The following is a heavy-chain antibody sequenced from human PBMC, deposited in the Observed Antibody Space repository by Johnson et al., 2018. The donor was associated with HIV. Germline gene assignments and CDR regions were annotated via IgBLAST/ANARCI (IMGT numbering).Heavy chain of an antibody. CDR1: GFTFDDYG. D-gene: IGHD1-14*01. Sequence: VQLVESGGGVVRPGGSLRLSCAASGFTFDDYGMSWVRQAPGKGLEWVSYISSSGSTIYYADSVRGRFTISRDNAKNSLYLQMNSLRAEDTAVYYCARDPDLDAFDIWGQGTMVTVSS. CDR2: ISSSGSTI. V-gene: IGHV3-48*04. J-gene: IGHJ3*02. CDR3: ARDPDLDAFDI.